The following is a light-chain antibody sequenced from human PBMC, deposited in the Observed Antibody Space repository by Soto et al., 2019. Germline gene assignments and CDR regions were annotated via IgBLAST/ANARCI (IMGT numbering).Light chain of an antibody. V-gene: IGKV3D-15*01. CDR1: QSVNSN. J-gene: IGKJ3*01. Sequence: EIVMTQSPATLSVSPGERATLSCRASQSVNSNLAWYQQKPGQAPRLLLYGVSTMATGIPARFSGGGSGTEFTLTISSVQSEDFAVYYCQQYNNWPRTFGPGTKVDFK. CDR3: QQYNNWPRT. CDR2: GVS.